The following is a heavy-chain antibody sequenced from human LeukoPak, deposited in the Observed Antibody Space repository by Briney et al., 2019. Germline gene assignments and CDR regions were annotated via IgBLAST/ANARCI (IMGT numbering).Heavy chain of an antibody. J-gene: IGHJ3*01. V-gene: IGHV4-59*12. CDR1: GDSIRSYY. CDR2: IHYSGST. D-gene: IGHD3-16*01. Sequence: SETLSLTCTVSGDSIRSYYWSWIRQPPGKGLEWIGNIHYSGSTEYNPSLKSRVTISVDTSKNQFSLRVTSLTAADTAVYYCARLGALHDAFDVWGQGTLVTVSS. CDR3: ARLGALHDAFDV.